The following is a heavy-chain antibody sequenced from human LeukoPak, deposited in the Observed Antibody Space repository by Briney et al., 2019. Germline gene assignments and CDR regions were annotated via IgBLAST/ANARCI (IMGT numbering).Heavy chain of an antibody. CDR3: ARGLYSSYSYYYGMDV. Sequence: ASVKVSCKASGYTFTSYYMHWVRQAPGQGLEWMGIINPSGGSTSYAQKFQGRVTMTRDTSTSTVYMELSSLRSEDTAVYYCARGLYSSYSYYYGMDVWGQGTTVTVSS. CDR1: GYTFTSYY. D-gene: IGHD5-18*01. CDR2: INPSGGST. V-gene: IGHV1-46*01. J-gene: IGHJ6*02.